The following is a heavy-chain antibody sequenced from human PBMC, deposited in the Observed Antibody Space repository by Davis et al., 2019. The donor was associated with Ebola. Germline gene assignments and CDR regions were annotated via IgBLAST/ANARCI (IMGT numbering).Heavy chain of an antibody. D-gene: IGHD4-17*01. CDR2: MNPNSGNT. J-gene: IGHJ6*02. Sequence: AASVKVSCKASGYTFTSYDINWVRQATGQGLEWMGWMNPNSGNTGYAQKFQGRVTMTRNTSISTAYMELSSLRSEDTAVYYCARSLYGDYAWGYYYYYYGMDVWGQGTTVTVSS. V-gene: IGHV1-8*01. CDR3: ARSLYGDYAWGYYYYYYGMDV. CDR1: GYTFTSYD.